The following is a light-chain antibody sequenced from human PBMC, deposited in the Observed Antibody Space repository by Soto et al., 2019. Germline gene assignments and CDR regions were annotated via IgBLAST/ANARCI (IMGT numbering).Light chain of an antibody. CDR1: QDISNY. J-gene: IGKJ3*01. V-gene: IGKV1-33*01. CDR2: DAS. Sequence: DIQMTQSPSSLSASVGDRVTITCQASQDISNYLNWYQQKPGKAPKLLIYDASNLETGVPSRFSGSGSGTDFTFTISSLQPEDIATYYCQGFTFGPGTKVDIK. CDR3: QGFT.